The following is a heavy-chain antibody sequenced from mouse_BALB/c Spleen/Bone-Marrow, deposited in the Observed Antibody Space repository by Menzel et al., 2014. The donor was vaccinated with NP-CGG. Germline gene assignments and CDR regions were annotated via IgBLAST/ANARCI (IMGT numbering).Heavy chain of an antibody. CDR2: INPSTGYT. CDR1: GYTFTSYW. CDR3: ARQITTVDYAMDY. Sequence: QVQLQQSGAELAKPGASVKMSCKASGYTFTSYWMHWVKQRPGQGLEWIGYINPSTGYTEYNQKCKDKATLTADKSSSTAYRQLSSLTSEDAAVYYCARQITTVDYAMDYWGQGTSVTVSS. J-gene: IGHJ4*01. D-gene: IGHD1-1*01. V-gene: IGHV1-7*01.